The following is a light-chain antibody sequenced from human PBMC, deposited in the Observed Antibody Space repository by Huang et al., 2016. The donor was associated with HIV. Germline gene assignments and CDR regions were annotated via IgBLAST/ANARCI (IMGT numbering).Light chain of an antibody. J-gene: IGKJ2*01. V-gene: IGKV3-15*01. CDR3: QQYNNWPPYT. Sequence: EIVMTQSPATLSVSPGERATLSCRASQSVTSNLAWYQQKPGQAHRLLIYGASTRATGIPARFSGSGSGTEFTLTISSLQSEDFAFYYCQQYNNWPPYTFGQGTKLEIK. CDR1: QSVTSN. CDR2: GAS.